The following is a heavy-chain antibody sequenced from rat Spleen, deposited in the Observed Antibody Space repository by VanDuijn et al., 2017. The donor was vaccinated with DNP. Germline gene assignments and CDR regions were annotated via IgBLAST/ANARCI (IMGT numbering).Heavy chain of an antibody. Sequence: EVQLVESGGGLVQPGRSMKLSCAASGFTFSDYSMAWVRQAPKKGLEWVATISYDGSSTYYRDSVKGRFTISRDNAKSTLYLQRDSLRSEDTATYYCARGGLYYFDYWGQGVMVTVSS. J-gene: IGHJ2*01. CDR1: GFTFSDYS. CDR2: ISYDGSST. V-gene: IGHV5-7*01. D-gene: IGHD4-6*01. CDR3: ARGGLYYFDY.